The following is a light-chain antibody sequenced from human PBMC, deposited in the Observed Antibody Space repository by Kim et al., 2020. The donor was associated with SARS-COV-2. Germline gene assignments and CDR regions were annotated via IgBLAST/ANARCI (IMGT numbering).Light chain of an antibody. Sequence: QSVLTQPPSVSAAPGQKVTISCSGSSSNIGSSFVSWYQQLPGTAPKLLIYEDNKETSGVPERFSASKSGTSATLGIAGLQTEDEADYYCGAWDSSLGDWVFGGGTQLTVL. CDR3: GAWDSSLGDWV. V-gene: IGLV1-51*01. J-gene: IGLJ3*02. CDR2: EDN. CDR1: SSNIGSSF.